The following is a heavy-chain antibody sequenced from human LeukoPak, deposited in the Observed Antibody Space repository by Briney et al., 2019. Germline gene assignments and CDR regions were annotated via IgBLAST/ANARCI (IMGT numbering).Heavy chain of an antibody. CDR1: GYTFTSYD. V-gene: IGHV1-8*03. Sequence: ASVKVSCKASGYTFTSYDINWVRQATGQGLEWMGWMNPNSGNTGYAQKFQGRVTITRNTSISTAYMELSSLRSEDTAVYYCARAAGYKFFYYYYYMDVWGKGTTVTVSS. J-gene: IGHJ6*03. CDR3: ARAAGYKFFYYYYYMDV. D-gene: IGHD3-9*01. CDR2: MNPNSGNT.